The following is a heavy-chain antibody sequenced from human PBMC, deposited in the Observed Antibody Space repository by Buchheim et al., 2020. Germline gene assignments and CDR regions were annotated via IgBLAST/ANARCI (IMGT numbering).Heavy chain of an antibody. Sequence: QVQLVQSGAEVKKPGSSVKVSCKASGGTFSSYAISWVRQAPGQGLEWMGRIIPILGIANYAQKFQGRVTLTADKSTRTGYMELSSLRSEDTAVYYCARDNIAARAYYYGMDVWGQGTT. CDR3: ARDNIAARAYYYGMDV. CDR2: IIPILGIA. D-gene: IGHD6-6*01. V-gene: IGHV1-69*04. CDR1: GGTFSSYA. J-gene: IGHJ6*02.